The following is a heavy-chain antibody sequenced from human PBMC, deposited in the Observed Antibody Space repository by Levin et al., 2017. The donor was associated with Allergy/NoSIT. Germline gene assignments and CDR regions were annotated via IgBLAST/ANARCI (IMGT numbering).Heavy chain of an antibody. J-gene: IGHJ5*02. D-gene: IGHD4-17*01. Sequence: GGSLRLSCAASGFAFNTYEMNWVRQSPGKGLEWVSYISNSATSIYYADSVKGRFTISRDNAKNSLYLQMNSLTAEDTAVYYCAGSNYGHDGIWFDPWGQGTLVTVSS. V-gene: IGHV3-48*03. CDR2: ISNSATSI. CDR3: AGSNYGHDGIWFDP. CDR1: GFAFNTYE.